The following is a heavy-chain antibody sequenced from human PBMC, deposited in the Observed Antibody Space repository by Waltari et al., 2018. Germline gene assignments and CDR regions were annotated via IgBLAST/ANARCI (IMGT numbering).Heavy chain of an antibody. CDR1: GYTFTSYG. CDR2: IRAYNGNT. V-gene: IGHV1-18*01. J-gene: IGHJ2*01. Sequence: QVQLVQSGAEVKKPGASVKVSCKASGYTFTSYGISWVRQAPGQGLEWMGWIRAYNGNTNYAQKLQGRVTMTTDTSTSTAYMELRSLRSDDTAVYYCARMRGYDSSGYPLGYWYFDLWGRGTLVTVSS. CDR3: ARMRGYDSSGYPLGYWYFDL. D-gene: IGHD3-22*01.